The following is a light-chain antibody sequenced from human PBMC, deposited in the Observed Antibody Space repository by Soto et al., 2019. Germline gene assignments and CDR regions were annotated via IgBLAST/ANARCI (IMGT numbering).Light chain of an antibody. V-gene: IGLV2-14*01. CDR1: SSDVGRYNY. Sequence: QSALTQPASVSGSPGQSITISCTGTSSDVGRYNYVSWFQQHPGKAPKLMIFEVSTRPSGVSNRFSGSKSGNTASLTISGRKIEDEADYYCFSDTSSTSAVFGGGPKLTVL. CDR2: EVS. J-gene: IGLJ2*01. CDR3: FSDTSSTSAV.